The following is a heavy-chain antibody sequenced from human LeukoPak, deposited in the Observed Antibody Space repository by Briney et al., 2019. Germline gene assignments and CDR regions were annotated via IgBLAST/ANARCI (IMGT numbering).Heavy chain of an antibody. D-gene: IGHD3-10*01. V-gene: IGHV4-34*01. CDR1: GGSFSGYY. J-gene: IGHJ3*02. CDR2: TNHSGST. Sequence: SETLSLTCAVYGGSFSGYYWSSIRQPPGKGLEWIGKTNHSGSTNYNPSLKSRVTISVDTSKNQFSLKLSSVTAADTAVYYCARDFRFEGLLWFGQGVFVIWGQGTMVTVSS. CDR3: ARDFRFEGLLWFGQGVFVI.